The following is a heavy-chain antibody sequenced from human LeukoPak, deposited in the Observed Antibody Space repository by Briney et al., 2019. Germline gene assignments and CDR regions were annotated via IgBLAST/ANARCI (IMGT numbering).Heavy chain of an antibody. Sequence: GGSLRLSCATSGFTFVDYGLSWVRQAPGKGLEWVSAINWNGGITDYADSVKGRFTISRDNAKNSLYLQMDSLRAEDTALYYCARVGIAANDYWGQGTLVTVSS. CDR1: GFTFVDYG. CDR3: ARVGIAANDY. CDR2: INWNGGIT. D-gene: IGHD6-25*01. V-gene: IGHV3-20*04. J-gene: IGHJ4*02.